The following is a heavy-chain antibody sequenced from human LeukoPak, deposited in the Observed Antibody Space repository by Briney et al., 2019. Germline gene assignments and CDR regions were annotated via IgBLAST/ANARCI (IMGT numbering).Heavy chain of an antibody. Sequence: KASETLSLTCTVSGGSISSSSYYWGWIRQPPGKGLEWIGYIYYSGSTNYNPSLKSRVTISVDTSKNQFSLKLSSVTAADAAVYYCARGSDYDFWSGYPLGYWGQGTLVTVSS. CDR2: IYYSGST. CDR3: ARGSDYDFWSGYPLGY. D-gene: IGHD3-3*01. V-gene: IGHV4-61*05. J-gene: IGHJ4*02. CDR1: GGSISSSSYY.